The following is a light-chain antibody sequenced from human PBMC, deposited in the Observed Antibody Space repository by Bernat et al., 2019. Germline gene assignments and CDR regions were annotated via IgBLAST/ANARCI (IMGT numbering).Light chain of an antibody. V-gene: IGKV1-33*01. CDR2: DAS. CDR1: QDISIY. Sequence: DIQMTQSPSSLSASVGDRVTITCQASQDISIYLNRYQQKPGKAPKLLIYDASNLETGVPSRFSGSGSGTDFTFTISSLQPEDIATYYCPQYDNLPYTFGQGTKLEIK. CDR3: PQYDNLPYT. J-gene: IGKJ2*01.